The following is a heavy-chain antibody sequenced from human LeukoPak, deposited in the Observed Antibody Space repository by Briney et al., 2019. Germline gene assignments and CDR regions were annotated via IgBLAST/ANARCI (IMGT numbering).Heavy chain of an antibody. Sequence: TGGSLRLSCAASGFTFSSYSMNWVRQAPGKGLEWVSYISSSSSTIYYADSVKGRFTISRDNAKNSLYLQMNSLRAEDTAVYYCARFYGHVFSLLDTSASGVAWGQGTLVTVSS. J-gene: IGHJ1*01. V-gene: IGHV3-48*01. D-gene: IGHD3-3*01. CDR3: ARFYGHVFSLLDTSASGVA. CDR1: GFTFSSYS. CDR2: ISSSSSTI.